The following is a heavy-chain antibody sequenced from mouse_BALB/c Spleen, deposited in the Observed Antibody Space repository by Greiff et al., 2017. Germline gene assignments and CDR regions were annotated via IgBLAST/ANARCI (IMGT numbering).Heavy chain of an antibody. J-gene: IGHJ3*01. V-gene: IGHV2-9*02. CDR1: GFSLTSYG. Sequence: QVHVKQSGPGLVAPSQSLSITCTVSGFSLTSYGVHWVRQPPGKGLEWLGVIWAGGSTNYNSALMSRLSISKDNSKSQVFLKMNSLQTDDTAMYYCARVYYDYAAWFAYWGQGTLVTVSA. D-gene: IGHD2-4*01. CDR2: IWAGGST. CDR3: ARVYYDYAAWFAY.